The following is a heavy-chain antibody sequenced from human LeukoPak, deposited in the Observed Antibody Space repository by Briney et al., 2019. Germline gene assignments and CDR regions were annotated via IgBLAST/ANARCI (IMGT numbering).Heavy chain of an antibody. J-gene: IGHJ3*02. V-gene: IGHV3-9*03. CDR3: AKDRATSGFDAFDI. D-gene: IGHD1-26*01. CDR1: GFTFDDYA. Sequence: PGGSLRLSCAASGFTFDDYAMHWVRQAPGKGLEWVSGISWNSGSIGYAGSVKGRFTISRDNAKNSLYLQMNSLRAEDMALYYCAKDRATSGFDAFDIWGQGTMVTVSS. CDR2: ISWNSGSI.